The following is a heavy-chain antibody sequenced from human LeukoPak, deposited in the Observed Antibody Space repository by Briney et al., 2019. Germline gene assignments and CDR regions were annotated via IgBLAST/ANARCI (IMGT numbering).Heavy chain of an antibody. J-gene: IGHJ5*02. CDR2: IYTSGST. CDR3: ARDAVGASNWFDP. V-gene: IGHV4-4*07. D-gene: IGHD1-26*01. CDR1: GGSISSYY. Sequence: SETLSLTRTVSGGSISSYYWSWIQQPAGKGLEWIGRIYTSGSTNYNPSLKSRVTMSVDTSKHQFSLKLSSVTAADTAVYYCARDAVGASNWFDPWGQGTLVTVSS.